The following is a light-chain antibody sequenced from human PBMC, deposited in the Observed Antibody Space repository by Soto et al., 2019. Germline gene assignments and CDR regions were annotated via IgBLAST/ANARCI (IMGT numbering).Light chain of an antibody. CDR3: QQYGSSPPYT. J-gene: IGKJ2*01. CDR1: QSISSRY. CDR2: GAS. Sequence: EIALTQSPGTLSLSPGERATLSCRDSQSISSRYLAWYQQKPGQAPRLLIYGASSRDTGIPARFSGSGSGTDFSLTISRLEPEDFAVYYCQQYGSSPPYTFGQGTKLEIK. V-gene: IGKV3-20*01.